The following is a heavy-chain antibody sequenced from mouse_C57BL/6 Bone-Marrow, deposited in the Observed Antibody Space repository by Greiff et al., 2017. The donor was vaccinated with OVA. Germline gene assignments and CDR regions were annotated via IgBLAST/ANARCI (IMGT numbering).Heavy chain of an antibody. V-gene: IGHV3-8*01. CDR2: ISYSGST. J-gene: IGHJ1*03. Sequence: EVQLQQSGPGLAKPSQTLSLTCSVTGYSITSDYWNWIRKFPGNKLEYMGYISYSGSTYYNPSLKSRISITRDTSKNQYYLQLNSVTTEDTATYYCARSLFYYYGSSYWYFDVWGTGTTVTVSS. CDR1: GYSITSDY. CDR3: ARSLFYYYGSSYWYFDV. D-gene: IGHD1-1*01.